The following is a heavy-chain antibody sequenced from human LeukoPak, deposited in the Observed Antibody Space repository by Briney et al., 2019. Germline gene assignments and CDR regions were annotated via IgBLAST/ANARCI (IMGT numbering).Heavy chain of an antibody. CDR1: GFTFSSYS. D-gene: IGHD2-2*01. V-gene: IGHV3-21*01. Sequence: GGSLRLSCAASGFTFSSYSMNWVRQAPGKGLEWVSSISSSSSYIYYADSAKGRFTISRDNAKNSLYLQMNSLRAEDTAVYYCAIDEGRYCRSTTCYWGWFDPWGQGTLVTVSS. CDR3: AIDEGRYCRSTTCYWGWFDP. CDR2: ISSSSSYI. J-gene: IGHJ5*02.